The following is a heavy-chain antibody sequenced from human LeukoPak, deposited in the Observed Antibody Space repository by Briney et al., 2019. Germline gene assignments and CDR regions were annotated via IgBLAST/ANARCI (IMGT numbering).Heavy chain of an antibody. V-gene: IGHV1-18*01. D-gene: IGHD1-26*01. CDR1: GYTFTSYG. CDR2: ISAYNGNT. CDR3: ARGAPVSGSYGVGDY. J-gene: IGHJ4*02. Sequence: ASVKVSCKASGYTFTSYGISWVRQAPGQGLEWMGWISAYNGNTNYAQKLQGRVTMTTDTSTSTAYMELRSLRSDDTAAYYCARGAPVSGSYGVGDYWGQGTLVTVSS.